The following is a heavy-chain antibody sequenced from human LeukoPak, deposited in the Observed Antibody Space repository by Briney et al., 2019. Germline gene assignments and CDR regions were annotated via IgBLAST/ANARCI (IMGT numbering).Heavy chain of an antibody. CDR2: IRYDGSNK. Sequence: AGGSLRLSCAASGFTFSSYGMHWVRQAPGKGLEWVAFIRYDGSNKYYADSVKGRFTISRDNSKNTLYLQMNSLRAEDTAVYYCARGGVYAIGFQHWGQGTLVTVSS. D-gene: IGHD2-8*01. V-gene: IGHV3-30*02. CDR1: GFTFSSYG. J-gene: IGHJ1*01. CDR3: ARGGVYAIGFQH.